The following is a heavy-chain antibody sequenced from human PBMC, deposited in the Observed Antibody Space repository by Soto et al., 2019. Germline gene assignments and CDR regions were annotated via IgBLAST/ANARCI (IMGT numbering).Heavy chain of an antibody. Sequence: QVQLVESGGGVVQPGRSLRLSCEASGFTFSNYGIHWVRQAPGKGLEWVAVISYDGSNKFYPDSVKGRFTISRDNSKNTLYLQMNSLRTEDTAVYYCAKDRRNLIVGAPYYFDDWGQGTLVSVSS. J-gene: IGHJ4*02. CDR1: GFTFSNYG. V-gene: IGHV3-30*18. D-gene: IGHD1-26*01. CDR3: AKDRRNLIVGAPYYFDD. CDR2: ISYDGSNK.